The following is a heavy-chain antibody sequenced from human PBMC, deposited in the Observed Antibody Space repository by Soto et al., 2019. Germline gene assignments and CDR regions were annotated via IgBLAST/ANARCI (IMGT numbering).Heavy chain of an antibody. J-gene: IGHJ4*02. CDR2: ISSSSSYI. Sequence: EVQLVESGGGLVKPGGSLRLSCAASGFTFSSYSMNWVRQAPGKGLEWVSSISSSSSYIYYADSVKGRFTISRDNAKNSLYLQMHSLRAEDTAVYYCARDGENPGIAAAGNPLDYGGQGTLVSVSS. CDR1: GFTFSSYS. D-gene: IGHD6-13*01. V-gene: IGHV3-21*01. CDR3: ARDGENPGIAAAGNPLDY.